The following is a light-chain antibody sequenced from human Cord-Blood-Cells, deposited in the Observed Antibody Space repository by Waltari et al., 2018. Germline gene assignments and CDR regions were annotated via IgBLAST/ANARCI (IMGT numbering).Light chain of an antibody. Sequence: QSALTQPASVSGSPGQSITISCTGTSSDVGGYNYVSWYQQHPGKAPKLMIYDVSNRPSGVSNRFSGSKYGNTASLTISGLHAEDEADYYCSSYTSSSTYVFGTGTKVTVL. J-gene: IGLJ1*01. CDR1: SSDVGGYNY. CDR3: SSYTSSSTYV. CDR2: DVS. V-gene: IGLV2-14*01.